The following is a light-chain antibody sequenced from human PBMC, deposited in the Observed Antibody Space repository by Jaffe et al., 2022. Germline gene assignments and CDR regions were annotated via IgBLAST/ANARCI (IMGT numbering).Light chain of an antibody. J-gene: IGKJ3*01. CDR2: GAS. V-gene: IGKV3-20*01. CDR3: QQFGYS. Sequence: EIVLTQSPAALSLSPGERATLSCRASHSVGTSLAWYQQKPGQAPRLLIYGASTRATGIPDKFTGSGSGTDFTLTISRLEPEDFAVYYCQQFGYSFGPGTKVEIK. CDR1: HSVGTS.